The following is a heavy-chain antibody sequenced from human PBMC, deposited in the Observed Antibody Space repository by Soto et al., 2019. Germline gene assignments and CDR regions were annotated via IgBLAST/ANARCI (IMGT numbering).Heavy chain of an antibody. CDR3: AREPPQWLVPDYYYGMDV. CDR2: ISAYNGNT. V-gene: IGHV1-18*04. J-gene: IGHJ6*02. CDR1: GYTFTSYG. D-gene: IGHD6-19*01. Sequence: GASVKVSCKASGYTFTSYGISWVRQAPGQGLEWMGWISAYNGNTNYAQKLQGRVTMTTDTSTSTAYMELRSLRSDDTAVYYCAREPPQWLVPDYYYGMDVWGQGTTVTVSS.